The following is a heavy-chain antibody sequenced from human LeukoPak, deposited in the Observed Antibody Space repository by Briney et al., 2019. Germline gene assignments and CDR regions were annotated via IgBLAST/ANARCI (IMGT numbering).Heavy chain of an antibody. V-gene: IGHV1-2*02. Sequence: ASVKVSCKASGYTFTGYYMHWVRQAPGQGLEWMGWIYPNSGGTNYAQKFQGRVTMTRDTSISTAYMEVSRLRSDDTAVYYCARDKVPTHYYYGLDVWGQGTTVTVSS. CDR3: ARDKVPTHYYYGLDV. CDR1: GYTFTGYY. CDR2: IYPNSGGT. D-gene: IGHD5-12*01. J-gene: IGHJ6*02.